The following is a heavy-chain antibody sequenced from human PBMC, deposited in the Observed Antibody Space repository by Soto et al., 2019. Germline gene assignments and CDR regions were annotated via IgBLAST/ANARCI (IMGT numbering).Heavy chain of an antibody. CDR3: ARGFGRFNY. CDR2: IDGSGATK. J-gene: IGHJ4*02. V-gene: IGHV3-48*03. Sequence: PGVSLRLSCGVSGFTFNDFEMNWVRQAPGKGPEWLAYIDGSGATKKYADSVRGRFTISRDNPNNSLFLQMSSLSAADTAIYYCARGFGRFNYWGQGTLVSVSS. CDR1: GFTFNDFE. D-gene: IGHD3-10*01.